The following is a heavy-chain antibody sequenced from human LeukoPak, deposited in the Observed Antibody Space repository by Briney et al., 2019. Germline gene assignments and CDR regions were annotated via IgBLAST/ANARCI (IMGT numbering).Heavy chain of an antibody. Sequence: PGGSLRLSCEASGFTFSTYGMHWVRQAPGKGLEWVAVIWNDGSNKYYADSVKGRFTISRDNSKNTLYLQMNSLRVEDTAVYYCARDLYYYYMDVWGKGTTVTVSS. CDR2: IWNDGSNK. J-gene: IGHJ6*03. V-gene: IGHV3-33*01. CDR3: ARDLYYYYMDV. CDR1: GFTFSTYG.